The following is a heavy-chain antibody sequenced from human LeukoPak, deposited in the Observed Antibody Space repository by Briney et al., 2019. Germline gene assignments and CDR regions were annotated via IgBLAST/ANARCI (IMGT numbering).Heavy chain of an antibody. CDR3: AIIGVTNTTNDY. Sequence: PGRSLRLSCEASGFRFTDFGMHWVRQAPGKGLERVAQIYYDGSQKYYADSVKGRFHVSRDNSKNTLYLQMNSLGAEDTAVYYCAIIGVTNTTNDYWGQGALVVVSS. CDR1: GFRFTDFG. V-gene: IGHV3-30*12. D-gene: IGHD3-3*01. J-gene: IGHJ4*02. CDR2: IYYDGSQK.